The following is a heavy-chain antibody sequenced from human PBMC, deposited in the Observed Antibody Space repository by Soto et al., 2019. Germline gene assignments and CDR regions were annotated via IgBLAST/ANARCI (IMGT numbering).Heavy chain of an antibody. V-gene: IGHV3-72*01. CDR3: ARDHSGRNYYGMDV. CDR1: GFTFSDHY. D-gene: IGHD6-13*01. Sequence: GGSLRLSCAASGFTFSDHYIDWVRQAPGKGLEWVGRSGNKANSYTTEYAASVKGRFTISRDDSKNSLYLQMNSLKTEDTAVYYCARDHSGRNYYGMDVWGQGTTVTVSS. J-gene: IGHJ6*02. CDR2: SGNKANSYTT.